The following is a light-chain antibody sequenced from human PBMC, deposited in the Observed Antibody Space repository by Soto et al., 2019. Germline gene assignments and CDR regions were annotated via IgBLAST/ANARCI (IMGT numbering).Light chain of an antibody. CDR1: QDISGW. CDR2: DAS. Sequence: IQMTQSPSTLSASVGDRVIITCRASQDISGWLAWYQQKPGKAPKLLVFDASSLEDGVPSRFSGSGSGTDFTFTISSLQPEDIATYYCQQYDNLPRTFGQGTKVDIK. V-gene: IGKV1-5*01. CDR3: QQYDNLPRT. J-gene: IGKJ2*02.